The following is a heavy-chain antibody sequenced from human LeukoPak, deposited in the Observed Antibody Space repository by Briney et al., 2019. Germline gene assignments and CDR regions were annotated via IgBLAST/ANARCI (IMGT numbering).Heavy chain of an antibody. CDR2: ISYSEST. V-gene: IGHV4-59*12. CDR1: GGSISSFY. CDR3: ARGAPYYDILTGYSPYYYFDY. D-gene: IGHD3-9*01. J-gene: IGHJ4*02. Sequence: PSETLSLTCTVSGGSISSFYWSWIRQPPGKGLEWIGYISYSESTNYNPSLKSRVTISVDTSKNQFSLKLSSVTAADTAVYYCARGAPYYDILTGYSPYYYFDYWGQGTLVTVSS.